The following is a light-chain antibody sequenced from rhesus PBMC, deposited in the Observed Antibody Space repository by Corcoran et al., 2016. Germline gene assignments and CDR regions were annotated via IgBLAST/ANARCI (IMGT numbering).Light chain of an antibody. V-gene: IGKV1-74*01. Sequence: DIQMTQSPSSLSASVGDRVTITCRASENVNNYLNWYQQKPGKAPKLLNYKAFTLQSGVPSRFSGSGSGTDYTFTISSLQPEEVATYYCQHGYGTPHSFGQGTKVEIK. J-gene: IGKJ2*01. CDR2: KAF. CDR3: QHGYGTPHS. CDR1: ENVNNY.